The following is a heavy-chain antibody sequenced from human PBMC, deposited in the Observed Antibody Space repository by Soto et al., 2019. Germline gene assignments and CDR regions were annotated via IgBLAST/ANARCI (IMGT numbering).Heavy chain of an antibody. Sequence: GGSLRLSCAASGFTFNIYVMTWVRQAPGKGLEWVSAISRYGDFTYYADSVEGRFTISRDNSKNTLYLQMNSLRAEDTAVYYCAKDRYLDHDSRGYLFDNWGQGTLVTVSS. D-gene: IGHD3-22*01. CDR3: AKDRYLDHDSRGYLFDN. CDR1: GFTFNIYV. V-gene: IGHV3-23*01. CDR2: ISRYGDFT. J-gene: IGHJ4*02.